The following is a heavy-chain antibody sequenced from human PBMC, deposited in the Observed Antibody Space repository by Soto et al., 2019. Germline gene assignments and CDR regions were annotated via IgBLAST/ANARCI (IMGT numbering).Heavy chain of an antibody. CDR2: IGTAGDT. J-gene: IGHJ3*02. CDR1: GFTFSSYD. V-gene: IGHV3-13*01. CDR3: ARSYCTNGVCYSGDAFDI. Sequence: GGSLRLSCAASGFTFSSYDMHWVRQATGKGLEWVSAIGTAGDTYYPGSVKGRFTISRENAKNSLYLQMNSLRAGDTAVYYCARSYCTNGVCYSGDAFDIWGQGTMVTVSS. D-gene: IGHD2-8*01.